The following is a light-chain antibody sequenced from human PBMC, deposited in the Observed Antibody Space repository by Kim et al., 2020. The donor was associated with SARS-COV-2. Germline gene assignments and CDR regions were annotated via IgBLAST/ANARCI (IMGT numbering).Light chain of an antibody. V-gene: IGKV1D-13*01. CDR1: EDINSA. J-gene: IGKJ5*01. CDR2: DAS. Sequence: ASIGDRVTVTCLASEDINSALAWYQQRPGRSPTFLIYDASTLQGGVPSRFSGRGSGTHFTLTIDNLQPEDFGTYFCQQFHNYPITFGQGTRLEIK. CDR3: QQFHNYPIT.